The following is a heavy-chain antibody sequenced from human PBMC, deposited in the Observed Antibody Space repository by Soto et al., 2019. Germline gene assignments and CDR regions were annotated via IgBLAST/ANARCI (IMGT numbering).Heavy chain of an antibody. CDR1: GFTFSSYA. J-gene: IGHJ4*02. CDR3: AKDQSVATVSRASYQLDY. Sequence: TGGSLRLSCAASGFTFSSYAMSWVRQAPGKGLEWVSGISGSGGSTYYADSVKGRFTISRDYSKNTLYLQMNSLRAEDTAVYYCAKDQSVATVSRASYQLDYWGQGTLVTVSS. D-gene: IGHD4-17*01. CDR2: ISGSGGST. V-gene: IGHV3-23*01.